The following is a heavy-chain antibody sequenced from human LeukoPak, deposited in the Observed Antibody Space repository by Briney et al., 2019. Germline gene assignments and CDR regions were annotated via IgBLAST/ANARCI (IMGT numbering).Heavy chain of an antibody. CDR2: ISSSSAYI. CDR1: GFIFSDYS. V-gene: IGHV3-21*06. J-gene: IGHJ3*01. Sequence: GGSLRLSSVASGFIFSDYSMDWVRQAPGKGLGWVSSISSSSAYIFYSDSVKGRFTISRDNAQSSLYLQMNSLRAGDTAVYYCARQAVARPFDLWGQGTMVAVSS. CDR3: ARQAVARPFDL.